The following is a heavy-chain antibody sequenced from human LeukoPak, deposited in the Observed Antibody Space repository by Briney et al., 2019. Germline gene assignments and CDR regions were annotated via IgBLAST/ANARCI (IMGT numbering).Heavy chain of an antibody. D-gene: IGHD6-13*01. CDR1: GGSISSSNW. Sequence: SGTLSLTCAVSGGSISSSNWWSWVRQPPGKGLEWIGEIYHSGSTNYNPSLKSRVTISVDKSKNQFSLKLSSVTAADTAVYYCARVSGYSSSWGYYYGMDVWGKGTTVTVPS. V-gene: IGHV4-4*02. J-gene: IGHJ6*04. CDR3: ARVSGYSSSWGYYYGMDV. CDR2: IYHSGST.